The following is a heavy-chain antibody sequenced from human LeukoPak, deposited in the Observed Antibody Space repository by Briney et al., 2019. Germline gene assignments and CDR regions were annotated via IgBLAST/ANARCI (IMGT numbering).Heavy chain of an antibody. Sequence: SGGSLRLSCAASGFTFSNSAMNWVRQVPGKGLEWVSSIDYGSSHIYYAASVRGRFTISRDNARNSVYLQMNSLRAEDTAVYYCARVDSYYYYYMDVWGKGATVTVSS. CDR1: GFTFSNSA. V-gene: IGHV3-21*01. CDR3: ARVDSYYYYYMDV. CDR2: IDYGSSHI. J-gene: IGHJ6*03.